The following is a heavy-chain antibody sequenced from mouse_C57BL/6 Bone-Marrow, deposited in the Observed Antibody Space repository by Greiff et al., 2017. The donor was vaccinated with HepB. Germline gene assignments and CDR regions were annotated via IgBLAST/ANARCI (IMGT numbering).Heavy chain of an antibody. D-gene: IGHD1-1*01. CDR1: GYTFTSYG. V-gene: IGHV1-81*01. J-gene: IGHJ3*01. Sequence: LQESGAELARPGASVKLSCKASGYTFTSYGISWVKQRTGQGLEWIGEIYPRSGNTYYNEKFKGKATLTADKSSSTAYMELRSLTSEDSAVYFCARENGRGFAYWGQGTLVTVSA. CDR2: IYPRSGNT. CDR3: ARENGRGFAY.